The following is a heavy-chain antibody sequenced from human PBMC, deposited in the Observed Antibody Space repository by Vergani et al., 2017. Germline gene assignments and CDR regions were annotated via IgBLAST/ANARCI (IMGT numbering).Heavy chain of an antibody. CDR3: ARGGIAAALSLDY. J-gene: IGHJ4*02. D-gene: IGHD6-13*01. Sequence: QVQLVQSGAEVKKPGASAKVSCKASGYTFTSYAMHWVRQAPGQRLEWMGWINAGNGNTKYSQKFQGRVTITRDTSASTAYMELSSLRSEDTAVYYCARGGIAAALSLDYWGQGTLVTVSS. V-gene: IGHV1-3*01. CDR2: INAGNGNT. CDR1: GYTFTSYA.